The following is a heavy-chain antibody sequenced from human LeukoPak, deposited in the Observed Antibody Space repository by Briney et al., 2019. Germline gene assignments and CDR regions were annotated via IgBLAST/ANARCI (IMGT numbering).Heavy chain of an antibody. Sequence: GESLKISFAASGFTFSSFAMHWVRQAPGKGLEWVADIWYNGSNKYYAESVKGRFTISRDNSKNTLYLQMNSLRAEDTAVYYCSRGGYGDYNNWFDPWDQGTLVIVSS. CDR2: IWYNGSNK. D-gene: IGHD4-17*01. CDR3: SRGGYGDYNNWFDP. CDR1: GFTFSSFA. J-gene: IGHJ5*02. V-gene: IGHV3-33*01.